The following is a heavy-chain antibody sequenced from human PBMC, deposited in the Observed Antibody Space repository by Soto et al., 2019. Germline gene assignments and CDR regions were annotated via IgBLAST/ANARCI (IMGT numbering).Heavy chain of an antibody. CDR1: GYTFTSYY. D-gene: IGHD2-21*01. CDR2: INPSGGST. J-gene: IGHJ6*02. Sequence: GASVKVSCKASGYTFTSYYMHWVRQAPGQGLEWMGIINPSGGSTSYAQKFQGRVTMTRDTSTSTVYMELSSLRSGDTAVYYCARSLLGTYYYYYGMDVWGQGTTVTVSS. CDR3: ARSLLGTYYYYYGMDV. V-gene: IGHV1-46*01.